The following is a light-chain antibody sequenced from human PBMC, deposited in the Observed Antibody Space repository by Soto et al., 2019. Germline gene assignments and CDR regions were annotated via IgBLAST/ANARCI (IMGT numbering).Light chain of an antibody. CDR1: SSDVGGYNY. V-gene: IGLV2-8*01. CDR2: EVS. J-gene: IGLJ2*01. Sequence: QSALTQPPSASGSPGQSVTISCTGTSSDVGGYNYVSWYQQHPGKAPKLMIYEVSKRPSGVPDRFSGSKSGNTASLTVSGLQAEDEADYYCSSYAVSNNSAVVFGGGTKVTVL. CDR3: SSYAVSNNSAVV.